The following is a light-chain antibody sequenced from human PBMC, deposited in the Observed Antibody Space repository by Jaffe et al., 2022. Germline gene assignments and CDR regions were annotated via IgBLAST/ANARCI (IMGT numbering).Light chain of an antibody. CDR3: MQSLQTPPYT. CDR1: QSLRHMNGRTY. CDR2: LGS. V-gene: IGKV2-28*01. J-gene: IGKJ2*01. Sequence: DIVMTQSPLSLTVTPGEPASISCRSSQSLRHMNGRTYLDWYLQKPGQSPHLLIYLGSNRASGVPDRFSGSGSGTDFTLKISRVEAEDVGVYYCMQSLQTPPYTFGQGTKLEIK.